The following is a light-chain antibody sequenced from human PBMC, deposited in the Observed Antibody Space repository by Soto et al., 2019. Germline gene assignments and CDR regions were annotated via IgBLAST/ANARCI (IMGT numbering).Light chain of an antibody. CDR1: QSVSSN. V-gene: IGKV3-15*01. CDR3: QQYNNWIT. J-gene: IGKJ5*01. Sequence: EIVMTQSPATLSVSPGERATLSCRASQSVSSNLAWYQQKPGQAPRLLIYGASTGATGIPARFSGSGSGTEFTLTISRLKSEAFAVYYCQQYNNWITFGQGTRLETK. CDR2: GAS.